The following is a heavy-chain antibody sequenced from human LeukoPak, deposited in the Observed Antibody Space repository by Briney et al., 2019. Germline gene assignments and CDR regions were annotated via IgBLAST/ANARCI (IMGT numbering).Heavy chain of an antibody. CDR1: GGSISSYY. Sequence: KPSETLSLTCTVSGGSISSYYWSWIRQPPGKGLEWIGYIYYSGSTNYNPSLKSRVTISVDTSKNQFSLKLSSVTAADTAVYYCARVPLMVRGVIQYYFDYWGQGTLVTVSS. CDR2: IYYSGST. D-gene: IGHD3-10*01. J-gene: IGHJ4*02. CDR3: ARVPLMVRGVIQYYFDY. V-gene: IGHV4-59*01.